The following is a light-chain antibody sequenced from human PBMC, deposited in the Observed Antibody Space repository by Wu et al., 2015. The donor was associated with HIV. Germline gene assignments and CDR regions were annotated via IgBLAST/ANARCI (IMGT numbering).Light chain of an antibody. V-gene: IGKV3-20*01. J-gene: IGKJ1*01. CDR1: QSISVNY. Sequence: EIVLTQSPGTLPLSPGERATLSCRASQSISVNYLAWYQQKPGRAPRLLIFGVSYRATGIPARFSGSGSGTDFTLTISRLEPEDFAVYYCQHYDPSSPWTFGPGTRVEIK. CDR2: GVS. CDR3: QHYDPSSPWT.